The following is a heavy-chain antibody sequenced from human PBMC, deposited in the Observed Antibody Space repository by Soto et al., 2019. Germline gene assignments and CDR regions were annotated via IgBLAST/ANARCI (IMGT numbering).Heavy chain of an antibody. J-gene: IGHJ4*02. D-gene: IGHD1-26*01. CDR2: IYYSGTT. Sequence: QVQLQESGPGLVKPSDTLSLTCAVSGYSISSSNWWGWIRQPPGKGLEWIGYIYYSGTTYYNPSLKSRVTRSVDTAKNQFSLKLTSVTAVDTAVYYCARREIQGPIDYWGQGTLVTVSS. CDR3: ARREIQGPIDY. CDR1: GYSISSSNW. V-gene: IGHV4-28*01.